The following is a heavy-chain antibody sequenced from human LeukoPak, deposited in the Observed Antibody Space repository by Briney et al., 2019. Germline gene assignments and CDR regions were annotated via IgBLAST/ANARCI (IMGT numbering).Heavy chain of an antibody. D-gene: IGHD3-22*01. V-gene: IGHV1-2*02. CDR1: GYTFTGYY. Sequence: ASVKVSCKASGYTFTGYYMHWVRQAPGQGLEWMGWINPNSGGTNYAQKLQGRVTITADKSTSTAYMELSSLRSEDTAVYYCARKVPNDSSGYYYRGQFDPWGQGTLVTVSS. CDR3: ARKVPNDSSGYYYRGQFDP. CDR2: INPNSGGT. J-gene: IGHJ5*02.